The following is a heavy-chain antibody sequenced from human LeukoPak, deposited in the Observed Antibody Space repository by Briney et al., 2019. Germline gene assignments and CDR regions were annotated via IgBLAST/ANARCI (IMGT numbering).Heavy chain of an antibody. Sequence: GSSVKASCKASGGTFSSYAISWVRQAPGQGLEWMGGIIPIFGTANYAQKFQGRVTITTDESTSTAYMELSSLRSEDTAVYYCASGKRITMIVVALTSLDYWGQGTLVTVSS. CDR2: IIPIFGTA. V-gene: IGHV1-69*05. J-gene: IGHJ4*02. CDR1: GGTFSSYA. D-gene: IGHD3-22*01. CDR3: ASGKRITMIVVALTSLDY.